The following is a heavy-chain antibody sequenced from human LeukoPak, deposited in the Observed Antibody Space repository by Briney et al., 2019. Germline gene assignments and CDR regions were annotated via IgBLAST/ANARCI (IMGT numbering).Heavy chain of an antibody. CDR1: GYTFTIYD. Sequence: ASVTVSFKASGYTFTIYDINWVRQATGQGLEWMGWMNPNSGNTGYAQKFQGRVTMTRNTSISTAYMELSSLRSEDTAVYYCARDLQLEPYYYYGMDVWGQGTTVTVSS. CDR2: MNPNSGNT. D-gene: IGHD1-1*01. J-gene: IGHJ6*02. CDR3: ARDLQLEPYYYYGMDV. V-gene: IGHV1-8*01.